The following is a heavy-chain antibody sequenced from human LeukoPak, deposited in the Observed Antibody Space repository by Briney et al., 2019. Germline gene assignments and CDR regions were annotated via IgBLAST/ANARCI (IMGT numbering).Heavy chain of an antibody. D-gene: IGHD6-13*01. V-gene: IGHV3-30*02. CDR2: IRYDGSNK. CDR3: AKDGEAAAAPGDDY. J-gene: IGHJ4*02. CDR1: GFTFSSYG. Sequence: GGSLRLSCAASGFTFSSYGMHWVRQAPGKGLEWVAFIRYDGSNKYYADSVKGRFTISRDNSKNTLYLQMNSLRAEDTAVYYCAKDGEAAAAPGDDYWGQGTLVTVSS.